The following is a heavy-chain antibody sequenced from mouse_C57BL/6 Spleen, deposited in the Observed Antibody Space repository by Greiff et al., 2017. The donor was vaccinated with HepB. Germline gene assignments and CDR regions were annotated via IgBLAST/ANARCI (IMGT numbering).Heavy chain of an antibody. J-gene: IGHJ4*01. V-gene: IGHV1-69*01. CDR1: GYTFTSYW. CDR3: ARGRAAMDY. Sequence: QVQLQQPGAELVMPGASVKLSCKASGYTFTSYWMHWVKQRPGQGLEWIGEIDPSDSYTNYNQKFKGKSTLTVDKSSSTAYMQLSSLTSEDSAVYYCARGRAAMDYWGQGTSVTVSS. CDR2: IDPSDSYT.